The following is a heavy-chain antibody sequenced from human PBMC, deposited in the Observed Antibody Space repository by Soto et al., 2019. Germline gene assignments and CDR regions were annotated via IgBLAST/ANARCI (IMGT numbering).Heavy chain of an antibody. Sequence: GGSLRLSCAASGFTFSSYGMHWVRQAPGKGLEWVAVIWYDGSNKYYADSVKGRFTISRDNSKNTLYLQMNSLRAEDTAVYYCARDGSSGYDPHFDYWGQGTLVTVSS. CDR1: GFTFSSYG. D-gene: IGHD5-12*01. V-gene: IGHV3-33*01. CDR3: ARDGSSGYDPHFDY. J-gene: IGHJ4*02. CDR2: IWYDGSNK.